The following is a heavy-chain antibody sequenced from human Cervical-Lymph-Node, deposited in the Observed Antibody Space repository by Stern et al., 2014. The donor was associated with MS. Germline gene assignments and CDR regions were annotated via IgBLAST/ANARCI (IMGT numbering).Heavy chain of an antibody. CDR2: IWYDGSGK. Sequence: QVQLVESGGGVVQPGRSLRLSCAASGFSFNSYDMHWVRQAPGKGLEWVALIWYDGSGKYYGASVKGRFTISRDNAKDTLYLQMNSLSAEDTAVYYCARGGWRFGVSATRSFDYWGQGTLVTVSS. D-gene: IGHD3-16*01. CDR1: GFSFNSYD. J-gene: IGHJ4*02. V-gene: IGHV3-33*01. CDR3: ARGGWRFGVSATRSFDY.